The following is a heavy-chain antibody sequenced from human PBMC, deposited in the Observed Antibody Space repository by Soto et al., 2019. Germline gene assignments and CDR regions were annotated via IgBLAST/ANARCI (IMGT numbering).Heavy chain of an antibody. CDR3: ATQFRHSGDYYCYGMEV. J-gene: IGHJ6*02. CDR2: IYPCDSDT. D-gene: IGHD1-26*01. CDR1: VYSFTSYW. Sequence: PGESLKISCKGSVYSFTSYWIGWVRQMPVKGLEWMGIIYPCDSDTRYSPSFQGQVTISADKSISTAYLQWSSLKASDTAMYYCATQFRHSGDYYCYGMEVWGQGTTVTLSS. V-gene: IGHV5-51*01.